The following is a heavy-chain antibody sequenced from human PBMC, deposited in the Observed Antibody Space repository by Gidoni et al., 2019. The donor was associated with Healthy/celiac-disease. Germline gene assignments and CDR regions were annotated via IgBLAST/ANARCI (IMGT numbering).Heavy chain of an antibody. CDR3: ARVPVSGDAFDI. CDR1: GSTFSSYS. J-gene: IGHJ3*02. Sequence: EVQLVESGGGLVKPGGSLRPSCAAPGSTFSSYSRNWGRQAPGKGLEWVSSISSSSSYIYYADSVKGRFTISRDNAKNSLYLQMNSLRAEDTAVYYCARVPVSGDAFDIWGQGTMVTVSS. CDR2: ISSSSSYI. V-gene: IGHV3-21*01.